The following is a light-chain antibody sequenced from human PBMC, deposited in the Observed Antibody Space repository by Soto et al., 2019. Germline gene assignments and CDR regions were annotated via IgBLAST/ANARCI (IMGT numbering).Light chain of an antibody. J-gene: IGKJ3*01. CDR1: QSVSSN. Sequence: EIVLTQSPDTLSVSPGERATLSCRANQSVSSNIVWYQQKPGQAPRLLIYGAFTRATGIPARFSGSGSGTEFTPTISSLRFEVFAAYYCKHYNNWPPPTFAPGTKVNIK. CDR2: GAF. CDR3: KHYNNWPPPT. V-gene: IGKV3-15*01.